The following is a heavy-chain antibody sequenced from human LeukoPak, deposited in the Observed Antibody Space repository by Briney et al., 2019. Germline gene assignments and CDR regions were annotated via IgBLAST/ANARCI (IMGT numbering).Heavy chain of an antibody. V-gene: IGHV3-53*01. Sequence: GGFLRLSCTASGFTFSSNYMSWVRQAPGKGLEWVSVIYSGGSTYYADSVKGRFTISRDNSKNTLYLQMNSLRAEDTAVYYCARGGLEMATIYLDYWGQGTLVTVSS. J-gene: IGHJ4*02. CDR3: ARGGLEMATIYLDY. CDR1: GFTFSSNY. CDR2: IYSGGST. D-gene: IGHD5-24*01.